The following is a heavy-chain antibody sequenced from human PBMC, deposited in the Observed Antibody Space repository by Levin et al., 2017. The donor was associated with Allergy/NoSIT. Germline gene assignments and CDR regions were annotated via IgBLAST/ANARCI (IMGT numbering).Heavy chain of an antibody. J-gene: IGHJ4*02. CDR3: AKAGNYGDLEY. CDR2: INPNSGGT. CDR1: GYTFPAYF. D-gene: IGHD4-17*01. Sequence: VASVKVSCKSFGYTFPAYFIHWVRQVPGQGLEWLGWINPNSGGTKSAQKFEGRVTMTRDTSIRTAYLEVNRLTSDDTALYYCAKAGNYGDLEYWGQGTLVTVSS. V-gene: IGHV1-2*02.